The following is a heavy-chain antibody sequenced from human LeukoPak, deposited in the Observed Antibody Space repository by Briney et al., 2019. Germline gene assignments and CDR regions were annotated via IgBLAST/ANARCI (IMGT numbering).Heavy chain of an antibody. CDR2: MNPNSGNT. D-gene: IGHD2-2*01. CDR3: ARGRRKGSCSSTSCYYFDY. CDR1: GYTFTSYD. J-gene: IGHJ4*02. Sequence: ASVKVSCKASGYTFTSYDINWVRQATGQGLEWMGWMNPNSGNTGYAQKFQGRVTITRNTSISTAYMELSSLRSEDTAVYYCARGRRKGSCSSTSCYYFDYWGQGTLVTVPS. V-gene: IGHV1-8*03.